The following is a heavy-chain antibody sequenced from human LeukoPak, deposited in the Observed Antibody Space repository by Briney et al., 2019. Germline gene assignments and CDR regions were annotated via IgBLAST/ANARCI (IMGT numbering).Heavy chain of an antibody. CDR3: ARSSRGRGYSGFRRFYYYMDV. J-gene: IGHJ6*03. Sequence: SETLSLTCAVYGGSFSGYCWSWIRQPPGKGLEWIGEINHSGSTNYNPSLKSRVTISVNTSKNQFSLKLSSVTAADTAVYYCARSSRGRGYSGFRRFYYYMDVWGKGTTVTVSS. V-gene: IGHV4-34*01. CDR2: INHSGST. CDR1: GGSFSGYC. D-gene: IGHD5-12*01.